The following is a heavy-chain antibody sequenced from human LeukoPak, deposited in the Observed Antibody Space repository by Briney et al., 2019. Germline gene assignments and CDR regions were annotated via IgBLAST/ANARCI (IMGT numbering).Heavy chain of an antibody. V-gene: IGHV3-30*04. Sequence: GSLKLLCSVSGVNVSSNSLGWVRQGSGEGPEGVAGISYEGSNKYYADSVKGRFTISRDNSKNTLYLQMNSLRAEDTAVYYCARGHRYYYDSSGYFRFGVEELQANDYWGQGTLVTVSS. CDR2: ISYEGSNK. CDR1: GVNVSSNS. J-gene: IGHJ4*02. D-gene: IGHD3-22*01. CDR3: ARGHRYYYDSSGYFRFGVEELQANDY.